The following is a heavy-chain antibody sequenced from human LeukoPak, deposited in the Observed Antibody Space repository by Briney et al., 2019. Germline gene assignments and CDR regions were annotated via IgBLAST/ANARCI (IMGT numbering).Heavy chain of an antibody. Sequence: PGGSLRLSCAASGFTFSSYAMSWVRQAPGKGLEWVSVTSGSGGSTYYADSVKGRFTISRDNSKNTLYLQMNSLRGEDMAVYYCAKEQEAGSGTYFFYYGMDVWGQGTTVTVSS. J-gene: IGHJ6*02. D-gene: IGHD3-10*01. V-gene: IGHV3-23*01. CDR3: AKEQEAGSGTYFFYYGMDV. CDR1: GFTFSSYA. CDR2: TSGSGGST.